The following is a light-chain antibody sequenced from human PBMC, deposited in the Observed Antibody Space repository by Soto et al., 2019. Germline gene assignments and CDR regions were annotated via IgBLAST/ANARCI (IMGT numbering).Light chain of an antibody. Sequence: QSVLTQPPSVSGAPGQRVTISCTGSSSNIGAGYDVHWYQQLPGTAPKLLIYGNNNRPSGVPDRFSGSKSGTSASLAITGLKAGDEAVYYCQSYEKSLSVFFVLGTGTKVTAL. CDR2: GNN. CDR1: SSNIGAGYD. V-gene: IGLV1-40*01. CDR3: QSYEKSLSVFFV. J-gene: IGLJ1*01.